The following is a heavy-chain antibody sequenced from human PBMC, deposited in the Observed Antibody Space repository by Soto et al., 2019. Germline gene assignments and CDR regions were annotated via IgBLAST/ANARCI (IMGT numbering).Heavy chain of an antibody. Sequence: SETLSLTCTVSGGSISSYYWSWIRQPPGKGLEWIGYIYYSGSTNYNPSLKSRVTISVDTSKNQFSLKLSSVTAADTAVYYCARVEWDLLSIAARPGYFDYWGQGTLVTVSS. V-gene: IGHV4-59*01. CDR1: GGSISSYY. CDR2: IYYSGST. J-gene: IGHJ4*02. CDR3: ARVEWDLLSIAARPGYFDY. D-gene: IGHD6-6*01.